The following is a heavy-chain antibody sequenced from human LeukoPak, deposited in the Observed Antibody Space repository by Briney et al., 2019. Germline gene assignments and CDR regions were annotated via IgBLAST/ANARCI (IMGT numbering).Heavy chain of an antibody. J-gene: IGHJ6*02. CDR1: GFTFNDYY. CDR3: AREGGSGSYYNAPYYYGMDV. D-gene: IGHD3-10*01. CDR2: ISDSSSFT. V-gene: IGHV3-11*06. Sequence: GGSLRLSCAASGFTFNDYYMNRIRQAPGKGLEWVSYISDSSSFTNYADSVKGRFTISRDNAKNSLYLQMNNLRAEDTAVYYCAREGGSGSYYNAPYYYGMDVWGQGTTVTVSS.